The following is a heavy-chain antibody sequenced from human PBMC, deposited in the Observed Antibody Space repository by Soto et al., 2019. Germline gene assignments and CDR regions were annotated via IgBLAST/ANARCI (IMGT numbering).Heavy chain of an antibody. CDR1: GGTFSSYA. Sequence: SVKVSCKASGGTFSSYAISWVRQAPGQGLEWMGGIIPIFGTANYAQKFQGRVTITADESTSTAYMELSSLRSEDTAVYYCARQSGAVAGYYYYGMDVWGQGTTVTVSS. J-gene: IGHJ6*02. D-gene: IGHD6-19*01. CDR2: IIPIFGTA. CDR3: ARQSGAVAGYYYYGMDV. V-gene: IGHV1-69*13.